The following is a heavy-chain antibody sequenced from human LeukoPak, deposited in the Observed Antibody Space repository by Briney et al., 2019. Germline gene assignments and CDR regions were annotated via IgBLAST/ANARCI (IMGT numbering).Heavy chain of an antibody. V-gene: IGHV3-33*01. CDR3: AREIAAAGNKQFDY. CDR1: GFTFSSYG. D-gene: IGHD6-13*01. CDR2: IWYDGSNK. J-gene: IGHJ4*02. Sequence: GGSLRLSCAASGFTFSSYGMHWVRQAPGKGLEWVTVIWYDGSNKYYADSVKGRFTISRDNSKNTLYLQMNSLRAEDSAVFYCAREIAAAGNKQFDYWGQGTLVTVSS.